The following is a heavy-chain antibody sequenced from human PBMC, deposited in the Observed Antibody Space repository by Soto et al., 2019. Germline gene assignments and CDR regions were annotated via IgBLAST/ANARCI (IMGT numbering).Heavy chain of an antibody. Sequence: QVQLVQSGAEEKKPGSWVKVSCKASGGTFSSYTISWVRQAPGQGLEWMGRIIPILGIANYAQKFQGRVTITADKSTSTAYMELSSLRSEDTAVYYCARTRVASAPFDYWGQGTLVTVSS. D-gene: IGHD2-15*01. CDR1: GGTFSSYT. J-gene: IGHJ4*02. CDR2: IIPILGIA. V-gene: IGHV1-69*02. CDR3: ARTRVASAPFDY.